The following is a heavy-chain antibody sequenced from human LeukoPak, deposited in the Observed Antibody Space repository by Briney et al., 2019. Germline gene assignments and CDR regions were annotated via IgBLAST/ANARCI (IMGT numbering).Heavy chain of an antibody. J-gene: IGHJ4*02. Sequence: ASVNVSCKASGYTFTGYYMHWVRQAPGQGLEWMGWINPNSGGTNYAQKFQGRVTMTRDTSISTAYMELSRLRSDDTAVYYCARYGPVVAWGSGSYYENWGQGTLVTVSS. V-gene: IGHV1-2*02. CDR1: GYTFTGYY. CDR3: ARYGPVVAWGSGSYYEN. D-gene: IGHD3-10*01. CDR2: INPNSGGT.